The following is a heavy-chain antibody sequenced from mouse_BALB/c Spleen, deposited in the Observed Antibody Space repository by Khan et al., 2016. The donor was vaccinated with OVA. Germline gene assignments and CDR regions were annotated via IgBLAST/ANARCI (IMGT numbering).Heavy chain of an antibody. J-gene: IGHJ1*01. Sequence: EVQLQESGGGLVKPGGSLKLSCAASGFTFSSYAMSWVRQTPEKRLEWVATISSGGTYTYYPDSVKGRFTISRDNAKNTLYLQMSSLRSEDTAMCYCARPPITTVVATSYWFFDVWGAGTTVTVST. D-gene: IGHD1-1*01. V-gene: IGHV5-9-3*01. CDR2: ISSGGTYT. CDR1: GFTFSSYA. CDR3: ARPPITTVVATSYWFFDV.